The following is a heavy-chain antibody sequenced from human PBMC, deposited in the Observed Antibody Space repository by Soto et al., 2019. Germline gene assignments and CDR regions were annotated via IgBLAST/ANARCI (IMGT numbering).Heavy chain of an antibody. CDR3: ARDYGGTDNWFDP. CDR1: GYTFTSYY. J-gene: IGHJ5*02. Sequence: VSVKVSCKASGYTFTSYYMHWVRQAPGQGLEWMGIINPSGGSTTYAQKFQGRVTMTRDTSTNTVYMELSSLRSEDTAVYYCARDYGGTDNWFDPWGQGTLVTVSS. CDR2: INPSGGST. D-gene: IGHD4-17*01. V-gene: IGHV1-46*01.